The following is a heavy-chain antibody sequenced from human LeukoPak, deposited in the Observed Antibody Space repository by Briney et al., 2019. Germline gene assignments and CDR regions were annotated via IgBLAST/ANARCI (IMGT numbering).Heavy chain of an antibody. D-gene: IGHD3-9*01. V-gene: IGHV3-48*02. CDR3: AKDSPRYYYMDV. Sequence: GGSLSLSCAASGFSFSTSTMNWVRHAPGRGLEWDSSRCSNNSTIYHADSVKDRFNISRDNAKNSLYLQMNSLRDEDTAVYYCAKDSPRYYYMDVWGKGTTVTVSS. CDR1: GFSFSTST. CDR2: RCSNNSTI. J-gene: IGHJ6*03.